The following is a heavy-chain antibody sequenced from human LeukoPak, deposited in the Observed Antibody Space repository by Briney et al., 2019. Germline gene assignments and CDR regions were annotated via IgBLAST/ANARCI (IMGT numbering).Heavy chain of an antibody. V-gene: IGHV3-7*01. CDR3: ARDKVTY. Sequence: GGSLRLSCAASGFTFSSYSMNWVRQAPGKGLEWVAHINKDGSEKYYVDSVKGRFTISRDNAKNSLYLQMNSLRVEDTAVYFCARDKVTYWGQGTLVTVSS. CDR2: INKDGSEK. CDR1: GFTFSSYS. J-gene: IGHJ4*02.